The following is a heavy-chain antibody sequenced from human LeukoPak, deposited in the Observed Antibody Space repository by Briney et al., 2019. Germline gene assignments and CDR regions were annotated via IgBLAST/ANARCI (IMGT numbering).Heavy chain of an antibody. D-gene: IGHD6-13*01. Sequence: PSETLSLTCAVYGGSFSNYYWSWIRQPPGKGLEWIGEINHSGSTNYNPSLKSRVTISVDKSKNHFSLELSSVTAADTAVYYCARDRGIASTGDTLDYWGPGTLVTVSS. CDR1: GGSFSNYY. CDR3: ARDRGIASTGDTLDY. V-gene: IGHV4-34*01. CDR2: INHSGST. J-gene: IGHJ4*02.